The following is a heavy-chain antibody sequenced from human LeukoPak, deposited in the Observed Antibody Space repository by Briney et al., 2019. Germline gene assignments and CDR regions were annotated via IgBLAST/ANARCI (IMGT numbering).Heavy chain of an antibody. Sequence: GGSLRLSCAASGFTFSSYGMSWVRQAPGKGLEWVSGISGSGGSTYYADSVKGRFTISRDNSKNTLYLQMSSLRAEDTAVYYCAKAVSCSSTSCYRSYGMDVWGPGTTVTVSS. D-gene: IGHD2-2*02. CDR3: AKAVSCSSTSCYRSYGMDV. V-gene: IGHV3-23*01. CDR2: ISGSGGST. J-gene: IGHJ6*02. CDR1: GFTFSSYG.